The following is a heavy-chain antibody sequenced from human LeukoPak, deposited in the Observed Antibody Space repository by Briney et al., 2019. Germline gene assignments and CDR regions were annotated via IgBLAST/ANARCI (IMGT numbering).Heavy chain of an antibody. D-gene: IGHD3-22*01. J-gene: IGHJ4*02. CDR3: ARLPSYYDSSGYYYGLDY. CDR1: GYTFTSYG. CDR2: ISAYNGNT. Sequence: ASVKVSCKASGYTFTSYGISWVRQAPGQGLEWMGWISAYNGNTNYAQKLQGRVTMTTDTSTSTAYMELRSLRSDDPAVYYCARLPSYYDSSGYYYGLDYWGQGTLVTVSS. V-gene: IGHV1-18*01.